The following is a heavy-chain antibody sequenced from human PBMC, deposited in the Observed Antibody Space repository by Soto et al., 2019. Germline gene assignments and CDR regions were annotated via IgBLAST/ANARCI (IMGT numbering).Heavy chain of an antibody. CDR1: GFTFSDHY. D-gene: IGHD4-4*01. J-gene: IGHJ4*02. Sequence: GGSLRLSCAASGFTFSDHYMDWVRQAPGKGLEWVGRSRNGANGYTTEYAASVKGRFTISRDDSKNSLYLRMNSLKTEDTAVYYCARGGYSKFDYWGQGTLVTVSS. V-gene: IGHV3-72*01. CDR2: SRNGANGYTT. CDR3: ARGGYSKFDY.